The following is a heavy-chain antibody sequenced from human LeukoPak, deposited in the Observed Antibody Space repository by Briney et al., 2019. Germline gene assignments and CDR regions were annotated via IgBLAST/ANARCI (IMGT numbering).Heavy chain of an antibody. V-gene: IGHV3-21*01. J-gene: IGHJ5*02. D-gene: IGHD5-24*01. CDR3: AREITNPDWLDP. Sequence: PGGSLRLSCGASGFTFSSYSMNWVRQAPGKGLEWVSSISGRGTYIYYADSVKGRFTISRDNANNSLYLQMNSLRAEDTAVYYCAREITNPDWLDPWGQGTLVTVSS. CDR2: ISGRGTYI. CDR1: GFTFSSYS.